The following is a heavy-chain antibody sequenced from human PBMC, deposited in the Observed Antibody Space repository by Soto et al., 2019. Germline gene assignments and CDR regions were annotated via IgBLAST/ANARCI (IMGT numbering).Heavy chain of an antibody. J-gene: IGHJ6*02. CDR3: ARSEEDSDYYYYGLDV. V-gene: IGHV6-1*01. Sequence: QTLSLTCAISGDSVSSSIVAWNWVRQSPSRGLEWLGRTYYRSRWYSDFAVSVRGRIVINADTSKNQFSLQLNSVTPEDTAVYFCARSEEDSDYYYYGLDVWGQGTTVTVSS. CDR2: TYYRSRWYS. CDR1: GDSVSSSIVA. D-gene: IGHD2-15*01.